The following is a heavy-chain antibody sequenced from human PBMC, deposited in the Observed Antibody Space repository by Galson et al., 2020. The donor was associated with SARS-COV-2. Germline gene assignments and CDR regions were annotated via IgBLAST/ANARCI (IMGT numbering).Heavy chain of an antibody. CDR1: GGSFSSGDYY. D-gene: IGHD5-18*01. CDR2: IYYSGST. Sequence: ETSETLSLTCTVSGGSFSSGDYYWSWIRQHPGKGLECIGYIYYSGSTFYNPSLRSRVTISVDTSKNQFSLKLSSVTAADTAMYYCARGLRYSYSPGFDYWGQGTLVTVSS. J-gene: IGHJ4*02. V-gene: IGHV4-31*03. CDR3: ARGLRYSYSPGFDY.